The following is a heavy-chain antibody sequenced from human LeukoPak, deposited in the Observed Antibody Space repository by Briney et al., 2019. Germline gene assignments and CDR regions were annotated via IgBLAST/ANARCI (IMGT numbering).Heavy chain of an antibody. CDR1: GFSFGDFA. CDR2: VRSKTYGGTT. V-gene: IGHV3-49*04. Sequence: GGSLRLSCQGSGFSFGDFAMTWVRQTPEKGLEWVGFVRSKTYGGTTEYVASVKGRFNISRDDSKRIAYVEMNSLKIEDTGRYYCVRGYNFGQWGQGTLV. J-gene: IGHJ4*02. CDR3: VRGYNFGQ. D-gene: IGHD5-24*01.